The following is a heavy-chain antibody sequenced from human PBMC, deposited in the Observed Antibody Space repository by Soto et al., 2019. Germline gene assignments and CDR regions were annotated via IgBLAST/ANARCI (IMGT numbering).Heavy chain of an antibody. CDR2: FSGHDDTT. CDR3: ARHSGGFYYAFDF. Sequence: EVQLLESGGGLVQPGGSLRLSCAASGFTFSIYAMSWVRQAPGKGLEWVSTFSGHDDTTYYADSVKGRFTISRDNSENTLFLQMNSLRAEDTAVCYCARHSGGFYYAFDFWGQGTLVTVSS. V-gene: IGHV3-23*01. J-gene: IGHJ4*02. D-gene: IGHD3-22*01. CDR1: GFTFSIYA.